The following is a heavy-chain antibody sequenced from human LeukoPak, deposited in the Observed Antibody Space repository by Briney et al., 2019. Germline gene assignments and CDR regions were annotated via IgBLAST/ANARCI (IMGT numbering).Heavy chain of an antibody. V-gene: IGHV3-23*01. Sequence: PGGSLRLSCAASGFTFDDYGMSWVRQAPGKGLEWVSAISGSGGSTYYADSVKGRFTISRDNSKNTLYLQMNSLRAEDTAVYYCAKVGYSLQPDWVWGQGTLVTVSS. D-gene: IGHD5-12*01. J-gene: IGHJ4*02. CDR1: GFTFDDYG. CDR3: AKVGYSLQPDWV. CDR2: ISGSGGST.